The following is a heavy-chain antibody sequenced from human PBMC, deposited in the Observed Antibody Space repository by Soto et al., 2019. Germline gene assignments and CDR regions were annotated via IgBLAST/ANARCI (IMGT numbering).Heavy chain of an antibody. D-gene: IGHD2-15*01. CDR2: ISSSGDST. J-gene: IGHJ6*02. CDR3: AKDLDVVMVLSATRGLDV. Sequence: EEELLESGGGLVQPGGSLKLSCGASGLSFYSYVMSWVRQAPGKGLEWVSAISSSGDSTYYAGSVKGRFTISRDSSKKLLFLQMNSLRAEDTAIYYCAKDLDVVMVLSATRGLDVWGQGTTVTVSS. CDR1: GLSFYSYV. V-gene: IGHV3-23*01.